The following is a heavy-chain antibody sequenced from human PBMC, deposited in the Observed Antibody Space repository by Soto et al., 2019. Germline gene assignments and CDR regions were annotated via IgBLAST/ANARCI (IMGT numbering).Heavy chain of an antibody. Sequence: WETLSLTCAVYGGSFSGYYWSWIRQPPGKGLEWIGEINHSGSTNYNPSFESGVTISVGTSKNQISQKLSSVTAADKALYYCARSREHSWPYWGQGTLVTVSS. CDR2: INHSGST. J-gene: IGHJ4*02. D-gene: IGHD1-1*01. CDR3: ARSREHSWPY. V-gene: IGHV4-34*01. CDR1: GGSFSGYY.